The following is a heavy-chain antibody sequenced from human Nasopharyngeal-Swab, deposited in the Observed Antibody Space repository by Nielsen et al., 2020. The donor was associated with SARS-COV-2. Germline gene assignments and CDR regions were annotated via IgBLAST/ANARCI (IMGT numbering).Heavy chain of an antibody. CDR3: VGHLTRLA. J-gene: IGHJ6*02. V-gene: IGHV3-7*05. CDR1: GFTFQYYS. Sequence: GESLKISCVASGFTFQYYSISWVRRAPGQGLEWVASVNEDGTLKDHVDSVRGRFTISRDNTEHSVLLQVNSLRAEDTAVYYCVGHLTRLAWGQGTTVTVSS. D-gene: IGHD4-23*01. CDR2: VNEDGTLK.